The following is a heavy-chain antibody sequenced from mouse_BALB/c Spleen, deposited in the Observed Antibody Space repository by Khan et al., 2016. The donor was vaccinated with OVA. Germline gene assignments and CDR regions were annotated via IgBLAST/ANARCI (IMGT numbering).Heavy chain of an antibody. J-gene: IGHJ2*01. CDR1: GYIFTSYW. V-gene: IGHV1S132*01. CDR3: AREDALYHFDH. CDR2: IYPGTDNS. Sequence: QVQLKESGAELVRPGASVKLSCKTSGYIFTSYWIHWVKQRSGQGLEWIARIYPGTDNSYYNEKFKDKATLTADTSSSTAYMQISSLKAEDSDVYFCAREDALYHFDHWGQGTTLTVSS.